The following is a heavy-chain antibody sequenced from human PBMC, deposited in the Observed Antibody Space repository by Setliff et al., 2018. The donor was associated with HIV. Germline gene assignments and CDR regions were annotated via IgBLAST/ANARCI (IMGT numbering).Heavy chain of an antibody. D-gene: IGHD4-4*01. V-gene: IGHV3-33*06. Sequence: LRLSCAASGFTFSSYGMHWVRQAPGKGLELVAVIWYDGSNENYADSVKGRFTISRDNSKNTLYLQMNSLRAEDTAIYYCAKDPFKTTGGVDYWGQGTLVTVS. CDR2: IWYDGSNE. CDR1: GFTFSSYG. J-gene: IGHJ4*02. CDR3: AKDPFKTTGGVDY.